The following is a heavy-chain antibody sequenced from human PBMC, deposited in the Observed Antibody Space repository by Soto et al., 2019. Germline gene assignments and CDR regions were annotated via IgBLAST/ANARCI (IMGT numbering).Heavy chain of an antibody. CDR3: AREKVGTTFFDN. CDR1: GFAISRGYC. V-gene: IGHV4-38-2*02. D-gene: IGHD1-1*01. Sequence: PSETLSLTCSVSGFAISRGYCWGWVRQPPGKGLEWIGSIYPSVNSYHNPSLATRLRLSIDTSKNQFTLHLTSVTAADTALYCCAREKVGTTFFDNWGQGIQVTVSS. J-gene: IGHJ4*02. CDR2: IYPSVNS.